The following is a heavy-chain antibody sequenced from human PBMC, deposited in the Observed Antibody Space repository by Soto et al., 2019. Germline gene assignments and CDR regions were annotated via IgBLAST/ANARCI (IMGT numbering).Heavy chain of an antibody. Sequence: GASVKVSCKASGGTFSSYAISWVRQAPGQGLEWMGGIIPIFGTANYAQKFQGRVTITADESTSTAYMELSSLRSEDTVVYYCVRADNTYYYDSSGYPERPYYYYYYGMDVWGQGTTVTVSS. CDR2: IIPIFGTA. J-gene: IGHJ6*02. CDR3: VRADNTYYYDSSGYPERPYYYYYYGMDV. V-gene: IGHV1-69*13. CDR1: GGTFSSYA. D-gene: IGHD3-22*01.